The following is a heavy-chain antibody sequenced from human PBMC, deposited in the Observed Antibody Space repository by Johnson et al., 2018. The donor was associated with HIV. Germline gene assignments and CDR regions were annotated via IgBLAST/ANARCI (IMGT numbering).Heavy chain of an antibody. Sequence: VQLVESGGGVVQPGRSLRLSCVASGFTFSSYGMNWVRQAPGKGLEWVSYISSSGSTIYYADSVKGRFTISRDNAKNSLYLQMNSLRAEDTAVYYCARVFYRYSSSSTAAFDIWGQGTMVTVSS. D-gene: IGHD6-6*01. J-gene: IGHJ3*02. CDR1: GFTFSSYG. V-gene: IGHV3-48*04. CDR3: ARVFYRYSSSSTAAFDI. CDR2: ISSSGSTI.